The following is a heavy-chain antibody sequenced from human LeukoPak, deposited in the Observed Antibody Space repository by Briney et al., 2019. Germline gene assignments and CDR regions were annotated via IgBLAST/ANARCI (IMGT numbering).Heavy chain of an antibody. CDR2: ISSSSSYI. V-gene: IGHV3-21*01. CDR1: GFTASNNY. D-gene: IGHD6-13*01. J-gene: IGHJ4*02. CDR3: ARDIVPGIAAAGSDY. Sequence: PGGALRLSCAAAGFTASNNYMTWFRQAPGKGLEWGSSISSSSSYIFYADSVKGRFTISRDNANNSLYLQMNSLRAEDTAVYYCARDIVPGIAAAGSDYWGQGTLVTVSS.